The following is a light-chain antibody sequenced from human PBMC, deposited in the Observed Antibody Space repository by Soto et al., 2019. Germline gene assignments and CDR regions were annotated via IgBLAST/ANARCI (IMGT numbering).Light chain of an antibody. V-gene: IGKV1-5*03. CDR2: KAS. CDR3: QQYNSYSRS. CDR1: QSISSW. Sequence: DIQMTQSPSTLSASVGDRVTITCRASQSISSWLAWYQQKPGKGPELLIYKASSLESGVPSRFSGSGSGTEFTLTISSLQPDDFATYYCQQYNSYSRSFGQGTKVEIK. J-gene: IGKJ1*01.